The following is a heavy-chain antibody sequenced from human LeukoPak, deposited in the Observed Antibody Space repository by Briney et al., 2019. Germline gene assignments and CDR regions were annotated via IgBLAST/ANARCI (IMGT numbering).Heavy chain of an antibody. V-gene: IGHV4-39*01. CDR1: GGSISSSSYY. J-gene: IGHJ4*02. Sequence: SETLSLTCTVSGGSISSSSYYWGWIRQPPGKGLEWIGTIYYSGSTYYNPSLKSRVTISVDTSKNQFSLKLSSVTAADTAVYYCARVKEDGGAVGGDYINCWGQGTLVTVSS. CDR2: IYYSGST. CDR3: ARVKEDGGAVGGDYINC. D-gene: IGHD4-17*01.